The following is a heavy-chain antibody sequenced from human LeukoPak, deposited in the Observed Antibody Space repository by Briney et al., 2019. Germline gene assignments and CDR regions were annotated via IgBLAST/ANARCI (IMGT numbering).Heavy chain of an antibody. CDR3: ARTLQLWYYYYYYMDV. V-gene: IGHV4-34*01. CDR1: GGSFSGYY. J-gene: IGHJ6*03. CDR2: INHSGST. D-gene: IGHD5-18*01. Sequence: PSETLSLTCAVSGGSFSGYYWSWIRQPPGKGLEWIGEINHSGSTNYNPSLKSRVTISVDTSKNQFSLKLSSVTAADTAVYYCARTLQLWYYYYYYMDVWGKGTTVTVSS.